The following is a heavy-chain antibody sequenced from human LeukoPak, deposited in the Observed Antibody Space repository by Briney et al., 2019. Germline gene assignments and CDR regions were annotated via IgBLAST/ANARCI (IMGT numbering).Heavy chain of an antibody. D-gene: IGHD6-13*01. Sequence: ASVKVSCKASGYTFTSYGISWVRQAPGQGLEWMGWISAYNGNTNYAQKLQGRVTMTTDTSTSTAYMELRNLRSDDTAVYYCARDRPSIAAAPLPLDYWGQGTLVTVSS. CDR3: ARDRPSIAAAPLPLDY. V-gene: IGHV1-18*01. J-gene: IGHJ4*02. CDR2: ISAYNGNT. CDR1: GYTFTSYG.